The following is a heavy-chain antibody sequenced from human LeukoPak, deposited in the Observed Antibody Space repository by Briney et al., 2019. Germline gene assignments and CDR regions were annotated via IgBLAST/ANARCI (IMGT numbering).Heavy chain of an antibody. D-gene: IGHD5-18*01. V-gene: IGHV1-46*01. CDR2: INPSGGST. Sequence: ASVKVSCKASGGTFSSHAINWVRQAPGQGLEWMGTINPSGGSTSYAQKFQGRVTMTRATSTSTGYMELNSLRSEDTAVYYCARGDKYSYGPGDWGQGTLVTVSS. CDR1: GGTFSSHA. J-gene: IGHJ4*02. CDR3: ARGDKYSYGPGD.